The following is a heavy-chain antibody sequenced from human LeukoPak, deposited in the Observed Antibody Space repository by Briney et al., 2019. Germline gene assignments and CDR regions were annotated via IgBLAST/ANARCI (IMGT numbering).Heavy chain of an antibody. J-gene: IGHJ4*02. D-gene: IGHD3-22*01. CDR2: IRYDGSNK. Sequence: GGSLRLSCAASGFTFSSYGMHWVRQAPGKGLEWVAFIRYDGSNKYYADSVEGRFTISRDNSKNTLYLQMNSLRAEDTAVYYCAKFYYDSSGYQNPFDYWGQGTLVTVSS. CDR1: GFTFSSYG. CDR3: AKFYYDSSGYQNPFDY. V-gene: IGHV3-30*02.